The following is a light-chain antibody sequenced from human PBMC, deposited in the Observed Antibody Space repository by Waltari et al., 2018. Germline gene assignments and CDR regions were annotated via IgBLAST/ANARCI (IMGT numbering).Light chain of an antibody. CDR2: GKN. J-gene: IGLJ2*01. V-gene: IGLV3-19*01. CDR1: SLRTSY. Sequence: SSELTQDPAVSVALGQTVRITCQGASLRTSYASWDQQKSGQAPILVLFGKNKRPSGIPDRCSGYNPETTTSLTITGAQAEDEADYYCSSRDSSASHVLFARGTKLTVL. CDR3: SSRDSSASHVL.